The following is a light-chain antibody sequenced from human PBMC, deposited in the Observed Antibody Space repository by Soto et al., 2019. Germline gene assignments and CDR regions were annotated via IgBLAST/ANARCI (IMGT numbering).Light chain of an antibody. CDR1: QSVFTN. CDR3: QQYNNWPYT. J-gene: IGKJ2*01. Sequence: DIMMTQSPATLSVSPGEGVALSCRASQSVFTNLAWYQQKPGQAPRLLISGASSRATGIPARFSGSGSGTEFTLTISSLQSEDFAVYYCQQYNNWPYTFGRGTKLEIK. V-gene: IGKV3-15*01. CDR2: GAS.